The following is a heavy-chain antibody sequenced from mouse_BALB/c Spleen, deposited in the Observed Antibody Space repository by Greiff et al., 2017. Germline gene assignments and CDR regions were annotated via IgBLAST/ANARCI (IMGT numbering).Heavy chain of an antibody. CDR3: ARQYGNYWFAY. J-gene: IGHJ3*01. V-gene: IGHV5-12-1*01. CDR1: GFAFSSYD. CDR2: ISSGGGST. Sequence: EVHLVESGGGLVKPGGSLKLSCAASGFAFSSYDMSWVRQTPEKRLEWVAYISSGGGSTYYPDTVKGRFTISRDNAKNTLYLQMSSLKSEDTAMYYCARQYGNYWFAYWGQGTLVTVSA. D-gene: IGHD2-10*02.